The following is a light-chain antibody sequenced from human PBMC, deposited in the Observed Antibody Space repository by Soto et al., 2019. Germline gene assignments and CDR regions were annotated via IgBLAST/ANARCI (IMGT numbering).Light chain of an antibody. CDR1: SSNIGSNY. Sequence: QSVLTQPPSASGTPGQTVTISSSGSSSNIGSNYVFWYQHLPGTAPKLRIYGNNQWPSGVPDRFSGSRSGTSASLAISGLRPEDEADYYCAVWDDSLSGVVFGGGTKVTVL. V-gene: IGLV1-47*01. J-gene: IGLJ3*02. CDR2: GNN. CDR3: AVWDDSLSGVV.